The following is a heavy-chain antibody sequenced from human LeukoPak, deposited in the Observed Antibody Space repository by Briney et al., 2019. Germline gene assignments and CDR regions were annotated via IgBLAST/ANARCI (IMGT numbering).Heavy chain of an antibody. J-gene: IGHJ6*03. CDR3: ARDLGGTNYYYYCMDV. V-gene: IGHV3-7*01. D-gene: IGHD1-1*01. Sequence: GGSLRLSCAASGFTFSSYWMSWVRQAPGKGLEWVANIKQDGSEKYYVDSVKGRFTISRDNAKNSLYLQMNSLRAEDTAVYYCARDLGGTNYYYYCMDVWGKGTTVTVSS. CDR2: IKQDGSEK. CDR1: GFTFSSYW.